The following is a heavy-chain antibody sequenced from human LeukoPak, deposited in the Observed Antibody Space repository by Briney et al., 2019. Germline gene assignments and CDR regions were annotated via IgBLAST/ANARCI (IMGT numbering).Heavy chain of an antibody. CDR1: GFTFSTFA. D-gene: IGHD2-8*02. Sequence: GGTLKLSCAASGFTFSTFAMIWVRQPPGKGLEWVSSIFPSGGETHYADSVRGRFTISRDNSKSTLSLQMNSLRADDTAIYYCATYRQVLLPFESWGQGTLVTVSS. J-gene: IGHJ4*02. V-gene: IGHV3-23*01. CDR3: ATYRQVLLPFES. CDR2: IFPSGGET.